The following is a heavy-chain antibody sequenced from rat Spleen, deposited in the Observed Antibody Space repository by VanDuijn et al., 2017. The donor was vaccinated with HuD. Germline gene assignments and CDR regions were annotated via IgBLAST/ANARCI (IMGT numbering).Heavy chain of an antibody. CDR2: MKYDGDT. V-gene: IGHV2S30*01. D-gene: IGHD1-11*01. Sequence: QVQLKESGPGLVQPSQTLSLTCTVSGFSLMDYSVHWVRQPPGKGLEWMGRMKYDGDTYYNSALKSRLSISRDTSKSQVFLKMNSLQTEDTAIYYCTRVDNYGGYSVMDAWGQGASVTVSS. CDR3: TRVDNYGGYSVMDA. CDR1: GFSLMDYS. J-gene: IGHJ4*01.